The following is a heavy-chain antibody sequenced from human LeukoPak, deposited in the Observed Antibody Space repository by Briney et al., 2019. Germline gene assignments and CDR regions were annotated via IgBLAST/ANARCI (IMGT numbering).Heavy chain of an antibody. CDR3: ASVSGWAFDY. CDR2: INPNSGGT. Sequence: ASVKVSCKASNYTFTSYGVTWVRQAPGQGLEWMGWINPNSGGTNYAQKFQGRVTMTRDTSISTAYMELSRLRSDDTAAYYCASVSGWAFDYWGQGTLVTVSS. D-gene: IGHD6-19*01. CDR1: NYTFTSYG. J-gene: IGHJ4*02. V-gene: IGHV1-2*02.